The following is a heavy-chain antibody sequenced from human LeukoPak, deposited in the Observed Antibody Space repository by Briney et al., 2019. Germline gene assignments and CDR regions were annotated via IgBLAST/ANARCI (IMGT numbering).Heavy chain of an antibody. Sequence: PETLSLTCTVSGGSISSYYWSWIRQPAGKGLEWIGRIYTSGSTNYNPSLKSRVTMSVDTSKNQFSLKLSSVTAADTAVYYCARDGEPYGDYVSAFDIWGQGTMVTVSS. CDR1: GGSISSYY. J-gene: IGHJ3*02. CDR3: ARDGEPYGDYVSAFDI. V-gene: IGHV4-4*07. D-gene: IGHD4-17*01. CDR2: IYTSGST.